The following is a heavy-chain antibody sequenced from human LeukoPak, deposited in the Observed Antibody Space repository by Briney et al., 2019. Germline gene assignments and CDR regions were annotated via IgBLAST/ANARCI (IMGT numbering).Heavy chain of an antibody. CDR1: GGSISSYY. CDR2: IYYSGST. CDR3: ASLGYCSGGSCYLGTGAFDI. V-gene: IGHV4-59*01. Sequence: SETLSLTCTVSGGSISSYYWSWIRQPPGKGLEWIGFIYYSGSTKYNPSLKSRVTISVDTSKNQFSLKLSSVTAADTAVYYCASLGYCSGGSCYLGTGAFDIWGQGTMVTVSS. J-gene: IGHJ3*02. D-gene: IGHD2-15*01.